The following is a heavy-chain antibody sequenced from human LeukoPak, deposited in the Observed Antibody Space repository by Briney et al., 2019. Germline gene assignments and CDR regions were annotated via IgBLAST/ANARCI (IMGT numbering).Heavy chain of an antibody. V-gene: IGHV3-23*01. CDR2: ISGSGGDT. D-gene: IGHD4/OR15-4a*01. CDR3: AKARGATYGTYYFDY. CDR1: GFTFSGHA. J-gene: IGHJ4*02. Sequence: PGRSLRLSCAASGFTFSGHAMHWVRQAPGKGLEWVSISGSGGDTYYADSVKGRFTISRDNSKNTLYLQMNSLRAEDTAVYYCAKARGATYGTYYFDYWGQGTLVTVSS.